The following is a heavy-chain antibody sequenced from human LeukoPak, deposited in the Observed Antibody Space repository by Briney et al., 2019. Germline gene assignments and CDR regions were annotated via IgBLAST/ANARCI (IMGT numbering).Heavy chain of an antibody. V-gene: IGHV3-23*01. CDR1: GFTFSSYA. Sequence: GGSLRLSCAGSGFTFSSYAMTWVRLPPGKGLGWVSGAIGSGGSTYYADSVNGRFTMSRVNSKNTLYLQMNSLRAEDTAVYYCATAGCTDGICYLDYWGQGTLVTVSS. D-gene: IGHD2-8*01. J-gene: IGHJ4*02. CDR2: AIGSGGST. CDR3: ATAGCTDGICYLDY.